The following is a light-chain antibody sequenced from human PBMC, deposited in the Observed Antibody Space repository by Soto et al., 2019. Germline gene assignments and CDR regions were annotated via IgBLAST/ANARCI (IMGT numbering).Light chain of an antibody. V-gene: IGKV1-5*03. CDR1: QSISSL. CDR3: QQYNSYPLT. CDR2: KAS. J-gene: IGKJ5*01. Sequence: DIQMTQSPSTLSASVGDRVTITCRASQSISSLLAWYQQKTGRAPTLLIYKASSLESGVPSRFSCSGSGTEFTLTISSLQPDDFATYYCQQYNSYPLTFGQGTRLESK.